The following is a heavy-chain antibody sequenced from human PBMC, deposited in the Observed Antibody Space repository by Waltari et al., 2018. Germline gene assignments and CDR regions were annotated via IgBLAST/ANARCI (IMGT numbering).Heavy chain of an antibody. CDR2: INHSGST. CDR1: GGSFSGYY. J-gene: IGHJ4*02. CDR3: ARGNGGYCSSTSCYTPPYYFDY. V-gene: IGHV4-34*01. Sequence: QVQLQQWGAGLLKPSETLSLTCAVYGGSFSGYYWSWIRQPPGKGLEWIGEINHSGSTNYNPSLKSRVTISVDTSKNQFSLKLGSVTAADTAVYYCARGNGGYCSSTSCYTPPYYFDYWGQGTLVTVSS. D-gene: IGHD2-2*02.